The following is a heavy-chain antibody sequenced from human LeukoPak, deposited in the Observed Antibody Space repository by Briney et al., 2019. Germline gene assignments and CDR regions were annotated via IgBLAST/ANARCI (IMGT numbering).Heavy chain of an antibody. Sequence: GGALRLSCTASGFTFGDYVMSWVRPAPGKGGGRGCFIRSKAYCGTTEYAASVKGRFTISRDDSKSIAYLQMNSLQTEDTAVYYCTRAKGSLWVGELLFPPQTRRFPDCWGQGTLVTVSS. CDR1: GFTFGDYV. CDR2: IRSKAYCGTT. CDR3: TRAKGSLWVGELLFPPQTRRFPDC. D-gene: IGHD3-10*01. J-gene: IGHJ4*02. V-gene: IGHV3-49*04.